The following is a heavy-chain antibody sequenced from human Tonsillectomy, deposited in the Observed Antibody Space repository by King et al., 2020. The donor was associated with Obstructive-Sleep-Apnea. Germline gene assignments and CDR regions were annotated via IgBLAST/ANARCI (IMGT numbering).Heavy chain of an antibody. CDR3: SREPDNYYYGSGSRDAFDI. CDR1: EFTFSFYA. D-gene: IGHD3-10*01. Sequence: VQLVESGGGVVQPGRSLRLSCAGSEFTFSFYAMHWVRQAPGKGLEWVAAISYDGSNTYYADSVKGRFTVSRDNSKNTFYLQMNSLRPEDTAVYYCSREPDNYYYGSGSRDAFDIWGQGTMVTVSS. J-gene: IGHJ3*02. V-gene: IGHV3-30-3*01. CDR2: ISYDGSNT.